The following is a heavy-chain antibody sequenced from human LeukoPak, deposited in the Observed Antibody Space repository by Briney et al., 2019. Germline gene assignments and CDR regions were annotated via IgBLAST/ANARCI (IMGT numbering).Heavy chain of an antibody. Sequence: GGSLRLSCAASGFTFSSYSMNWVRQAPGKGLEWDSYISSSSGTIYYADSVKGRFTISRDNAKNSLYLQMNSLRAEDTAVYYCARDFLFSALKTTYDSSVRGFWGQGTMVTVSS. CDR3: ARDFLFSALKTTYDSSVRGF. D-gene: IGHD3-22*01. CDR1: GFTFSSYS. J-gene: IGHJ3*01. CDR2: ISSSSGTI. V-gene: IGHV3-48*04.